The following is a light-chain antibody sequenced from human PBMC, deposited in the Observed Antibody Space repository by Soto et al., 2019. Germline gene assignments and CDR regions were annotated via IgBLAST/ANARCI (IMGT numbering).Light chain of an antibody. CDR1: QSISTW. Sequence: DIQMTQSPSTLSASVGDRVTITCRASQSISTWLAWYQQKPGKAPKLLIYKASSLESGVPSRFSGSGSGTEFTLTISSLQPDDFATSYCQHYDNLPTFTFGPGTKVDVK. CDR3: QHYDNLPTFT. V-gene: IGKV1-5*03. CDR2: KAS. J-gene: IGKJ3*01.